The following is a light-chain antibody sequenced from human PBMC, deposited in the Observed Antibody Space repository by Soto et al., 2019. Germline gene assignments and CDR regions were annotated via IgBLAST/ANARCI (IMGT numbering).Light chain of an antibody. CDR1: QGISNN. Sequence: EIVMSQSPDTLSVSPGERATLSCRASQGISNNLAWYQQKPGQAPRLLMYGASTRATGIPARFSGSGSGTDFTLTISSLEPEDFAVYYCQQYGSSPPLSFGQGTKVDIK. V-gene: IGKV3-15*01. CDR2: GAS. CDR3: QQYGSSPPLS. J-gene: IGKJ1*01.